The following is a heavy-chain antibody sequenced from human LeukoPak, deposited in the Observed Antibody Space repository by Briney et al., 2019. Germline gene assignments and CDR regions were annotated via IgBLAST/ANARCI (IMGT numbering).Heavy chain of an antibody. CDR1: GFTVSSND. J-gene: IGHJ4*02. V-gene: IGHV3-53*05. CDR2: IYSGGST. D-gene: IGHD5-24*01. CDR3: ARDKGPTITLVDY. Sequence: GGSLRLSCAAPGFTVSSNDMSWVRQAPGKGLECISVIYSGGSTDYADSVKGRLTISRDNSKNTLYLQMNSLRPEDTAVYYCARDKGPTITLVDYWGQGTLVIVSS.